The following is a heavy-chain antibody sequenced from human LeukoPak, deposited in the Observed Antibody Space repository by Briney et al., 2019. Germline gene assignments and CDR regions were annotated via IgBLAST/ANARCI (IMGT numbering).Heavy chain of an antibody. CDR1: GFTFSSYG. CDR2: ISYDGGKK. CDR3: AKGQAFDI. V-gene: IGHV3-30*18. J-gene: IGHJ3*02. Sequence: GGSLRLSCAASGFTFSSYGMHWVRQAPGKGLEWVAVISYDGGKKYYGDSVKGRFTISRDNSKNTLYLQMNSLRAEDRAVYYCAKGQAFDIWGQGTMVTVSS.